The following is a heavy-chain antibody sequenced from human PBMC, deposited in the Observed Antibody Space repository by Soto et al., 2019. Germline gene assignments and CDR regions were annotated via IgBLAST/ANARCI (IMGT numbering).Heavy chain of an antibody. CDR1: GYTFTSYG. CDR3: ARGHYDFWSGYFGGYFDY. D-gene: IGHD3-3*01. J-gene: IGHJ4*02. V-gene: IGHV1-18*04. Sequence: ASVKVSCKASGYTFTSYGISWVRQAPGQGLEWMGWISAYNGNTNYAQKLQGRVAMTTDTSTSTAYMELRSLRSDDTAVYYCARGHYDFWSGYFGGYFDYWGQGTQVTVSS. CDR2: ISAYNGNT.